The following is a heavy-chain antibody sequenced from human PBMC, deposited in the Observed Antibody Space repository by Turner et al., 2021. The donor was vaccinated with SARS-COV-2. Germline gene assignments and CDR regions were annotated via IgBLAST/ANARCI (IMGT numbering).Heavy chain of an antibody. D-gene: IGHD6-13*01. J-gene: IGHJ4*02. CDR3: ARGTVAAAGIAFDY. V-gene: IGHV3-48*03. CDR1: GFTFSSYE. Sequence: EVQLVESGGGLVQPGGSLRLSCAASGFTFSSYEMNWVRQAPGKWLEWVSYISRSGSTIYYADSVKGRFTISRDNAKNSLYLQMNSLRAEDTAVYYCARGTVAAAGIAFDYWGQGTLVTVSS. CDR2: ISRSGSTI.